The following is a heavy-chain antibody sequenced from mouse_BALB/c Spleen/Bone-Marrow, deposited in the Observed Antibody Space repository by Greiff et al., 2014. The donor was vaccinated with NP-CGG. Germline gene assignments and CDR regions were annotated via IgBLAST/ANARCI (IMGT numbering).Heavy chain of an antibody. D-gene: IGHD2-2*01. CDR2: IDPANDNT. Sequence: DVKLQESGAELVKPGASVKLSCTASGFNIKDTYIHWVKQRPEQGLEWIGRIDPANDNTKYDPKFQGKATITVDTSSSTAYLQLSSLTSEDTAVYYCASYVYGYYFDYWGQGTTLTVSS. V-gene: IGHV14-3*02. CDR3: ASYVYGYYFDY. CDR1: GFNIKDTY. J-gene: IGHJ2*01.